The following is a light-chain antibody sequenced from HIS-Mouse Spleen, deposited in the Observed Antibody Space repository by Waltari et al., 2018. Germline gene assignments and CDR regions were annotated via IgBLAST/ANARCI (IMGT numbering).Light chain of an antibody. J-gene: IGLJ2*01. CDR3: YSTDSSGNHRV. CDR2: EDS. V-gene: IGLV3-10*01. CDR1: ALPKKS. Sequence: SYELTPPPSVSVSPGQTARIPCSGAALPKKSAYWYQQKSGQAPVLVIYEDSKRPSGIPERFSGSSSGTMATLTISGAQVEDEADYYCYSTDSSGNHRVFGGGTKLTVL.